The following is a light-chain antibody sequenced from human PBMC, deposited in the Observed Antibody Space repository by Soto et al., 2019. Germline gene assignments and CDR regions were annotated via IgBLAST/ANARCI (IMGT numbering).Light chain of an antibody. J-gene: IGKJ4*01. CDR3: QQYDNLLLT. CDR2: DAS. Sequence: DIQMTQSPSSLSASVGDRVTITCRASHDISNYLNWYQQKPGKAPKLLIYDASNLETGVPSRFSGSGSGTDFTFTISSLQPEDIATYYCQQYDNLLLTFGGGTKVEI. CDR1: HDISNY. V-gene: IGKV1-33*01.